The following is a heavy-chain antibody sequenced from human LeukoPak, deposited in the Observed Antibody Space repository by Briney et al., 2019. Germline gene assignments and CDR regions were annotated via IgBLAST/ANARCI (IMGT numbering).Heavy chain of an antibody. CDR1: GGSISSSSYY. D-gene: IGHD2-8*01. J-gene: IGHJ4*02. CDR3: ARGMLGQQRICDF. CDR2: IYYSGSA. V-gene: IGHV4-39*07. Sequence: SETLSLTCTVSGGSISSSSYYWGWIRQPPGKGLEWIGSIYYSGSANYNPSLKSRLTISVDNSKSQFSLELSSVTAADTAVYYCARGMLGQQRICDFWGQGTLVAVSS.